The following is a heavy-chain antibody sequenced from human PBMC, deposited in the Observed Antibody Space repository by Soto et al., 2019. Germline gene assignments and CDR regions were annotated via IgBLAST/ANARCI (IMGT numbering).Heavy chain of an antibody. CDR1: GGSISSGGYY. V-gene: IGHV4-31*03. CDR2: IYYSGST. J-gene: IGHJ5*02. D-gene: IGHD5-18*01. CDR3: ARTLGYLNWFDP. Sequence: SETLSLTCTASGGSISSGGYYWSWIRQHPGKGLEWIGYIYYSGSTYYNPSLKSRVTISVDTSKNQFSLKLSSVTAADTAVYYCARTLGYLNWFDPWGQGTLVTVSS.